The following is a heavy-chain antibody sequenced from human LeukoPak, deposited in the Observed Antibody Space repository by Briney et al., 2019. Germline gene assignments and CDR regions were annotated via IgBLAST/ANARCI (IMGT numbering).Heavy chain of an antibody. CDR2: ISSSSSTI. V-gene: IGHV3-48*04. J-gene: IGHJ4*02. Sequence: GGSLRLSCAASGFTFSSYSMNWVRQAPGKGLEWVSYISSSSSTIYYADSVKGRFTISRDNAKNSLYLQMNSLRAEDTAVYYCARGQWGLSFDYWGQGTLVTVSS. D-gene: IGHD1-26*01. CDR3: ARGQWGLSFDY. CDR1: GFTFSSYS.